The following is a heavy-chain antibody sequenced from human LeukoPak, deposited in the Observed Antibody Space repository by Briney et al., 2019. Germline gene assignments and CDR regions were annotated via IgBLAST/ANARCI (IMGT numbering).Heavy chain of an antibody. D-gene: IGHD5-24*01. CDR2: IKQDGSEK. CDR1: GFTFSSYW. CDR3: ARELLGHGYNSGDFDY. J-gene: IGHJ4*02. Sequence: GGSLRLSCAASGFTFSSYWMNWVRQAPGKGLEWVANIKQDGSEKYYVDSVKGRFTTSRDNAKNSLYLQMNGLRAEDTAVYYCARELLGHGYNSGDFDYWGQGTLVTVSS. V-gene: IGHV3-7*01.